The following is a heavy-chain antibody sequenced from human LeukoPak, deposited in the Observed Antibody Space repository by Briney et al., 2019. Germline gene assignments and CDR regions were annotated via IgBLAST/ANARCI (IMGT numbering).Heavy chain of an antibody. CDR3: ARSGGPNYFDS. CDR1: GFTFSTYA. J-gene: IGHJ4*02. CDR2: ISTKSFST. Sequence: SGGSLRLSCAASGFTFSTYAMNWVRQAPGKGLEWVSLISTKSFSTNYAGSVKGRFTISRDDSKDMLYLQMNSLTAEDTAVYYCARSGGPNYFDSWGQGALVSVSS. V-gene: IGHV3-23*01. D-gene: IGHD6-19*01.